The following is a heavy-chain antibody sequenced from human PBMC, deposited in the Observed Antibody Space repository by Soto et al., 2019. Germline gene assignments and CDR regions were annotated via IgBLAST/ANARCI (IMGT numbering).Heavy chain of an antibody. CDR2: TSYDGNNE. D-gene: IGHD1-1*01. CDR3: AKDKGVFNWATSYFDY. Sequence: LRLSCAAAGFTFSNYAMHWVRQSPGKGLEWVALTSYDGNNEYYTDSVKGRFTISRDNSKNTLFLQMNSPRPEDTAVYYCAKDKGVFNWATSYFDYWGQGALVTV. CDR1: GFTFSNYA. V-gene: IGHV3-30*18. J-gene: IGHJ4*02.